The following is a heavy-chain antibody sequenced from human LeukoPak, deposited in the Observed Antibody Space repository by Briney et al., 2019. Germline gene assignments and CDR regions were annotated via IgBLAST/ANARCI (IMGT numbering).Heavy chain of an antibody. J-gene: IGHJ4*02. CDR3: ATEVTD. V-gene: IGHV1-2*02. CDR1: GYTFSGYY. Sequence: ASVKVSCTASGYTFSGYYMHWVRQAPGQGLEWMGWINPNSGGTKYAQKFQGRVTMTRDTSISTAYMELSRLRSDDTAVYYCATEVTDWGQGTLVTVSS. D-gene: IGHD5-18*01. CDR2: INPNSGGT.